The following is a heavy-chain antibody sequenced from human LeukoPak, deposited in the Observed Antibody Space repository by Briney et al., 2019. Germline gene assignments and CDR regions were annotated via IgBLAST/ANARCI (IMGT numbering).Heavy chain of an antibody. CDR3: ARMYYYDSGGYSRYYYYYMDV. D-gene: IGHD3-22*01. J-gene: IGHJ6*03. Sequence: PSETLSLTCAVYGGSFSGYYWSWIRQPPGKGLEWIGEINHSGSTNYNPSLKSRVTISVDTSKNQFSLKLSSVTAADTAVYYCARMYYYDSGGYSRYYYYYMDVWGKGTTVTVSS. V-gene: IGHV4-34*01. CDR1: GGSFSGYY. CDR2: INHSGST.